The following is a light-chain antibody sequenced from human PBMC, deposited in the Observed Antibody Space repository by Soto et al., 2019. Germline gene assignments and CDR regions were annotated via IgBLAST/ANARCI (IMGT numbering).Light chain of an antibody. Sequence: QSALTQPPSASGSPGQSVTISCTGTNSDVGGYNYVSWYQQHPGKAPKLMIYDVRKRPSGVPDRFSGSKSGSTASLTISGLQAEDEADYYCCSFAGSYTFLFGGGTKLTVL. CDR3: CSFAGSYTFL. CDR1: NSDVGGYNY. CDR2: DVR. V-gene: IGLV2-11*01. J-gene: IGLJ2*01.